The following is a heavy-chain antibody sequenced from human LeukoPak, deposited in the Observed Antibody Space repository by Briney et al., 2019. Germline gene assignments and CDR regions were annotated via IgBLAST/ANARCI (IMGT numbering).Heavy chain of an antibody. CDR2: INPSGGST. D-gene: IGHD2-15*01. V-gene: IGHV1-46*01. Sequence: ASVTVSCKASGYTFSGYYMHWVRQAPGQGLEWMGIINPSGGSTNYTQKFQGRVTMTRDMSTSTVYMELSSLRSEDTAVYYCARDKPVVVAATQYPDAFDIWGQGTMVTVSS. CDR3: ARDKPVVVAATQYPDAFDI. J-gene: IGHJ3*02. CDR1: GYTFSGYY.